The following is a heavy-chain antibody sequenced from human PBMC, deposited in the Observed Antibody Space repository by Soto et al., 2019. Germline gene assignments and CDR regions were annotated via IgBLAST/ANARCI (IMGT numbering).Heavy chain of an antibody. J-gene: IGHJ6*02. D-gene: IGHD6-13*01. CDR1: GYTFVNNG. V-gene: IGHV1-18*01. CDR3: ARDGPHIPAVGDV. Sequence: ASVQVSCKASGYTFVNNGGCCVRPAPGQGLEWMGWISAYNGDKKYAQNVQGRVTLTTDTSTSTAYMEMRTLRSDDTAAYYCARDGPHIPAVGDVWGQGTTVTVSS. CDR2: ISAYNGDK.